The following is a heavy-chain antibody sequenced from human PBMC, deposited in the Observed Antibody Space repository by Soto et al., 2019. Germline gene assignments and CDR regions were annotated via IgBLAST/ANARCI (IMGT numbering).Heavy chain of an antibody. CDR2: MNPNSGNT. V-gene: IGHV1-8*01. CDR3: ARRISAAGTSWFDP. Sequence: ASVKVSCKXSGYTFTSYDINWVRQATGQGLEWMGWMNPNSGNTGYAQKFQGRVTMTRNTSISTAYMELSSLRSEDTAVYYCARRISAAGTSWFDPWGQGTLVTVS. D-gene: IGHD6-13*01. J-gene: IGHJ5*02. CDR1: GYTFTSYD.